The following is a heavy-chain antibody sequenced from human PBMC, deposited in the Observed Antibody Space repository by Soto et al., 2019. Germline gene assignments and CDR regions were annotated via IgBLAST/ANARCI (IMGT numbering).Heavy chain of an antibody. D-gene: IGHD2-2*01. Sequence: GGSLRLSCAASGFTFSSYSMNWVRQAPGKGLEWVSSISSSSSYIYYADSVKGRFTISRDNAKNSLYLQMNSLRAEDTAVYYCARDGNRQGYQPRKNWFDPWGQGTLVTVSS. V-gene: IGHV3-21*01. CDR3: ARDGNRQGYQPRKNWFDP. J-gene: IGHJ5*02. CDR2: ISSSSSYI. CDR1: GFTFSSYS.